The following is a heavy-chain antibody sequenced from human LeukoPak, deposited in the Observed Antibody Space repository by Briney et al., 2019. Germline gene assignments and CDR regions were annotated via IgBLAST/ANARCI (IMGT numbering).Heavy chain of an antibody. V-gene: IGHV1-8*01. Sequence: GASVTVSCKASGYTFTSYDINWVRQATGQGLEWMGWMNPNSGNTGYAQKFQGRVTMTRNTSISTAYMELSSLRSEDTAVYYCARGLYCSSTSCYRRKTNAFDIWGQGTMVTVSS. D-gene: IGHD2-2*01. CDR3: ARGLYCSSTSCYRRKTNAFDI. CDR1: GYTFTSYD. J-gene: IGHJ3*02. CDR2: MNPNSGNT.